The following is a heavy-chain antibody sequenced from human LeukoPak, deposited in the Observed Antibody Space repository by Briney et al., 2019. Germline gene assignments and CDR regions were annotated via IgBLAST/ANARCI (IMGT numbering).Heavy chain of an antibody. D-gene: IGHD3-22*01. CDR2: VYYSGRT. J-gene: IGHJ3*02. CDR1: GGSTTGYF. CDR3: ARHMTVTYDAFDI. V-gene: IGHV4-59*08. Sequence: PSESLSLTCTVSGGSTTGYFWTWIRQPPGKGLEWIGYVYYSGRTSYNPSLKSRVTISVDTSKNQFSLKLSSVTAADTAVYHCARHMTVTYDAFDIWGQGTMVTVSS.